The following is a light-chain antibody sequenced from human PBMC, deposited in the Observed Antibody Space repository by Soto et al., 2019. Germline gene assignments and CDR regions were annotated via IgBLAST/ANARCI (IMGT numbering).Light chain of an antibody. V-gene: IGLV1-40*01. J-gene: IGLJ1*01. CDR1: GSNIGAGYD. CDR3: QSYDSSLSGLV. Sequence: QSVLTQPPSVSGAPGQRGPISCLGSGSNIGAGYDLHWYQQLPGTAPKLLIYGNSNRPSGVPDRFSGSKSGTSASLAITGLQAEDEADYYCQSYDSSLSGLVFGTGTKVTVL. CDR2: GNS.